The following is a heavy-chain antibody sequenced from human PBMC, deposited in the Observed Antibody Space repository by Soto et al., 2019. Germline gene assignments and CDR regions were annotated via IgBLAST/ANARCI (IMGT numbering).Heavy chain of an antibody. V-gene: IGHV4-39*01. Sequence: SETLSLTCTVSADSISSNNYYWSWVRQPPGKGLEWIGSINYSGSTYYNPSLKSRVTVSGDTSKRQVSLKLTSVTAADTAVYYCARTTTVTTIYFDYWGQGTLVTVSS. J-gene: IGHJ4*02. CDR3: ARTTTVTTIYFDY. D-gene: IGHD4-4*01. CDR1: ADSISSNNYY. CDR2: INYSGST.